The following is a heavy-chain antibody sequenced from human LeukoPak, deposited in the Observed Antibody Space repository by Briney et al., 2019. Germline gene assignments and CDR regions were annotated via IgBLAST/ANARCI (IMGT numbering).Heavy chain of an antibody. Sequence: GGSLRLSCAASGFTFSSYAMSWVRQASGKGLEWVSAISGSGGSTYYADSVKGRFTISRDNSKNTLYLQMNSLRAEDTAVYYCANDYDILTGYPTFDYWGQGTLVTVSS. CDR2: ISGSGGST. CDR3: ANDYDILTGYPTFDY. D-gene: IGHD3-9*01. J-gene: IGHJ4*02. CDR1: GFTFSSYA. V-gene: IGHV3-23*01.